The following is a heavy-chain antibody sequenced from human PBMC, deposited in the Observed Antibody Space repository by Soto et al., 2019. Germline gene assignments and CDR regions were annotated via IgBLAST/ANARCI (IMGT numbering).Heavy chain of an antibody. J-gene: IGHJ5*02. CDR2: IIPIFGTA. V-gene: IGHV1-69*13. D-gene: IGHD6-6*01. Sequence: ASVKVSGKASGGTFSGYAISWVRQAPGQGLEWMGGIIPIFGTANYAQKFQGRVTITADESKSTAYMELSSLRSEDTAVYYCASGGGSSSELWSYNWFDPWGQGTLVTVSS. CDR3: ASGGGSSSELWSYNWFDP. CDR1: GGTFSGYA.